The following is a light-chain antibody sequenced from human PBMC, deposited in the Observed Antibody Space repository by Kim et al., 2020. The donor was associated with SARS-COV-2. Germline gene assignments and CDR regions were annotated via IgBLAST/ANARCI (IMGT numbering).Light chain of an antibody. CDR3: QQYDIWPYT. J-gene: IGKJ2*01. V-gene: IGKV3-15*01. CDR1: QSVSTT. Sequence: EIVVTQSPATLSVSPGERATLSCRASQSVSTTFAWYQQKPGQAPRLLIFGASARATGVPARFSGSGSGTEFTLTISSLQSEDFAVYYCQQYDIWPYTFGQGTKLEI. CDR2: GAS.